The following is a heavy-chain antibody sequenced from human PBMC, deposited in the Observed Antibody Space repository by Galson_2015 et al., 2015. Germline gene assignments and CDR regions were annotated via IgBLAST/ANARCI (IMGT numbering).Heavy chain of an antibody. D-gene: IGHD1-26*01. V-gene: IGHV2-70*01. CDR1: GFSLTTRGMC. Sequence: PALVQPTQPLTLTCTFSGFSLTTRGMCVTWIRQPPGKAPEWLALIDRDGAKYYSTSLTTRLTISKDTSNNHVVLTMTNMDPVDTATYYCARTSGSYPLLPDLWGQGTLVTVSS. J-gene: IGHJ5*02. CDR2: IDRDGAK. CDR3: ARTSGSYPLLPDL.